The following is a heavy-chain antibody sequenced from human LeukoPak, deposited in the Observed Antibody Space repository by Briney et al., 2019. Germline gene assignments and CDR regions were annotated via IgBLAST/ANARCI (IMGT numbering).Heavy chain of an antibody. J-gene: IGHJ5*02. V-gene: IGHV1-46*01. Sequence: GASVKVSYKASGYTFTSYYMHWVRQAPGQGLEWMGIINPSGGSTSYAQKFQGRVTMTRDTSTSTVYMELSSLRSEDTAVYYCARAPKSGSGSLEGSWFDPWGQGTLVTVSS. CDR1: GYTFTSYY. D-gene: IGHD3-10*01. CDR3: ARAPKSGSGSLEGSWFDP. CDR2: INPSGGST.